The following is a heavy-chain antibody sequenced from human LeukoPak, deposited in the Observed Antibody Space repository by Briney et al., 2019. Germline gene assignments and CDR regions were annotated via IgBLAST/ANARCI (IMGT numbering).Heavy chain of an antibody. D-gene: IGHD5-18*01. V-gene: IGHV4-59*01. CDR1: GGSISSYY. J-gene: IGHJ6*03. CDR2: MSYSGST. Sequence: SETLSLTCTVSGGSISSYYWSWIRQPPGKGLEWIGYMSYSGSTNYNPSLKSRVTISVDTSKNQFSLKLSSVTAADTAVYYCARVGSGYSYGSSFRRYYYMDVWGKGTTVTVPS. CDR3: ARVGSGYSYGSSFRRYYYMDV.